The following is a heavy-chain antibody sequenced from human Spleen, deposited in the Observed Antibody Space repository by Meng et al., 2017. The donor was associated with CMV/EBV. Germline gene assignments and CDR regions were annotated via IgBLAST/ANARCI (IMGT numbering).Heavy chain of an antibody. CDR2: INQDGSQK. CDR3: ARVAAAGRGMDV. D-gene: IGHD6-13*01. CDR1: GFTFSSHW. Sequence: GGSLRLSCAASGFTFSSHWMTWVRQAPGKGLEWVANINQDGSQKNYVDPVKGRFTISRDNAKNSLFLQMNSLRAEDTAVYYCARVAAAGRGMDVWGQGTTVTVSS. J-gene: IGHJ6*02. V-gene: IGHV3-7*04.